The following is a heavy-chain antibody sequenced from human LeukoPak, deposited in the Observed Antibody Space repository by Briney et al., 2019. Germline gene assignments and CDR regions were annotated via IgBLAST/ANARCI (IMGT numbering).Heavy chain of an antibody. D-gene: IGHD5-18*01. J-gene: IGHJ4*02. CDR3: AKDLWQYVDTTMVIDY. V-gene: IGHV3-23*01. CDR2: ISGSGGST. Sequence: RGSLRLSCAASGFTFSSYATSWVRQAPGKGLEWVSAISGSGGSTYYADSVKGRFTISRDNSKNTLYLQMNSLRAEDTAVYYCAKDLWQYVDTTMVIDYWGQGTLVTVSS. CDR1: GFTFSSYA.